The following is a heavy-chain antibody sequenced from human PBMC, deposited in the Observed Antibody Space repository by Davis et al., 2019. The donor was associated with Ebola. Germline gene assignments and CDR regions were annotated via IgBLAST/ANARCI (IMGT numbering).Heavy chain of an antibody. D-gene: IGHD3-10*01. CDR3: TTDSLITMVRGVMGFDWFDP. Sequence: GESLQISCAASGFTFGNAWMNWVRQAPGKGLEWVGRIKSKTDGGTTDYAAPVKGRFTISRDDSKNTLYLQMNSLKTEDTAVYYCTTDSLITMVRGVMGFDWFDPWGQGTLVTVSS. CDR1: GFTFGNAW. J-gene: IGHJ5*02. CDR2: IKSKTDGGTT. V-gene: IGHV3-15*07.